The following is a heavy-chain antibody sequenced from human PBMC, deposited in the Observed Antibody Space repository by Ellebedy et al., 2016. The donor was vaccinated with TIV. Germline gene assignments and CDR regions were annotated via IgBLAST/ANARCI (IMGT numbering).Heavy chain of an antibody. Sequence: GESLKISXKGSGYSFTSYWISWVRQMPGKGLEWMGRIDPSDSYTNYSPSFQGHVTISADKSISTAYLQWSSLKASDTAMYYCATPGDEYCSSTSPCYEYWGQGTLVTVSS. J-gene: IGHJ4*02. CDR2: IDPSDSYT. CDR3: ATPGDEYCSSTSPCYEY. V-gene: IGHV5-10-1*01. D-gene: IGHD2-2*01. CDR1: GYSFTSYW.